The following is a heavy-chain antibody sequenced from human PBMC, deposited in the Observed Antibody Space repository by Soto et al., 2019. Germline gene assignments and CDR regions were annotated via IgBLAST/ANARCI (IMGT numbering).Heavy chain of an antibody. CDR1: SAPVSSSTYT. CDR3: ARLHGYCSGSCCHGHYAMAV. D-gene: IGHD2-2*01. J-gene: IGHJ6*02. CDR2: IYYSGST. V-gene: IGHV4-39*01. Sequence: QLQLQESGPGLVKPSETLSLTCTVSSAPVSSSTYTWGWIRQPPGKGLEWIGSIYYSGSTYYNPSRDRRHTVSGATSKNQFSLKVTSVPAADTAVYYCARLHGYCSGSCCHGHYAMAVWGQGTTVTVSS.